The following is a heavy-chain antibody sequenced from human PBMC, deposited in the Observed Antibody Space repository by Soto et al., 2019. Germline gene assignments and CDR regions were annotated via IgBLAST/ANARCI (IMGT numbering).Heavy chain of an antibody. CDR3: TDVIDRKWFNP. Sequence: PGGSLRLSCVASGFTFSNAWMNWVRQAPGKGLEWVGHIKSKTDGGTADYAAPIKGRFTISRDDSKNTVFLQMSSLKIEDTAVYYCTDVIDRKWFNPWGQGTLVTVSS. J-gene: IGHJ5*02. CDR1: GFTFSNAW. V-gene: IGHV3-15*07. CDR2: IKSKTDGGTA.